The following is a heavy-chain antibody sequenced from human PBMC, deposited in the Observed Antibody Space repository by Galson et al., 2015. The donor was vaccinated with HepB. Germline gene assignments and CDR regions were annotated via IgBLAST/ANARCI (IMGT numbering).Heavy chain of an antibody. J-gene: IGHJ4*02. CDR2: ISYDESNK. CDR3: ARAPSRCEWLRLCPGGFDY. CDR1: GFTFSSYA. D-gene: IGHD5-12*01. Sequence: SLRLSCAASGFTFSSYAMHWVRQAPGKGLEWVAVISYDESNKYYADSVKGRFTISRDNSKNTLYLQMNSLRAEDTAVYYCARAPSRCEWLRLCPGGFDYWGQGTLVTVSS. V-gene: IGHV3-30*04.